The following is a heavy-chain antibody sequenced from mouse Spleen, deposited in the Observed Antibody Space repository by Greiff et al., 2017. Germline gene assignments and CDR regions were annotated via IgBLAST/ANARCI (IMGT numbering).Heavy chain of an antibody. Sequence: VQLKHSGPELVKPGASVKIPCKASGYTFTDYNMDWVKQSHGKRLEWIGDINPNNGGTIYNQKFKGKATLTVDKSSSTAYMELRSLTSEDTAVYYCARSSYGDYGGFSYWYFDVWGAGTTVTVSS. V-gene: IGHV1-18*01. CDR1: GYTFTDYN. J-gene: IGHJ1*01. CDR3: ARSSYGDYGGFSYWYFDV. D-gene: IGHD2-13*01. CDR2: INPNNGGT.